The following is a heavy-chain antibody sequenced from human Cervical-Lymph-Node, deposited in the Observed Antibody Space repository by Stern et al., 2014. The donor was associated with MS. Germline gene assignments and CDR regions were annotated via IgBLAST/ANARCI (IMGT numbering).Heavy chain of an antibody. V-gene: IGHV1-69*06. J-gene: IGHJ4*02. CDR1: GGTFNNHV. D-gene: IGHD5-12*01. CDR2: IIPMFGTP. Sequence: QLVQSGAEVKKPGSSVKVSCKASGGTFNNHVISWVRQASGQGLEWMGGIIPMFGTPDFARQFQGIVTIIADNSTRPVQMVLSNLNDEDTAIYYCANRVMGYTYGRHDYWGQGTLVTVS. CDR3: ANRVMGYTYGRHDY.